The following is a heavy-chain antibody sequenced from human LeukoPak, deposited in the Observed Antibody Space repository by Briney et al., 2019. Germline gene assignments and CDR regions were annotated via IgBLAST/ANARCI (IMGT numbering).Heavy chain of an antibody. J-gene: IGHJ4*02. CDR1: GYTFTGYY. D-gene: IGHD1-7*01. Sequence: ASVKVSCKASGYTFTGYYIHWMRQAPGQGLEWMGRINPNSGATNYAQKFQGRVTMTRGTSISTAYMDLSSLTSDDTAVYYCARGRDWNYLYWGQGTLVTVSS. V-gene: IGHV1-2*06. CDR3: ARGRDWNYLY. CDR2: INPNSGAT.